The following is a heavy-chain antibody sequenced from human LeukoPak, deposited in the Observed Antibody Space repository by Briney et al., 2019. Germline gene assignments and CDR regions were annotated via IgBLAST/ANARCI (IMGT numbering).Heavy chain of an antibody. Sequence: GGSLRLSCAASGFTLRSYWMSWVRQAPGKGLEWVANIKQDGSEQYYMDSVKGRFTISRDNAKNLLYLQMNSLRAEDTAVYYCASTPADFTDFWGQGTLVTVSS. CDR2: IKQDGSEQ. D-gene: IGHD3/OR15-3a*01. CDR3: ASTPADFTDF. J-gene: IGHJ4*02. CDR1: GFTLRSYW. V-gene: IGHV3-7*02.